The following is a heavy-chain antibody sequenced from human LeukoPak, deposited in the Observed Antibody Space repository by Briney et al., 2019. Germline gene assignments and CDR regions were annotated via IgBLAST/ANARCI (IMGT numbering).Heavy chain of an antibody. J-gene: IGHJ4*02. CDR3: ARVGVSGSYYIDY. D-gene: IGHD1-26*01. CDR1: GGSFSGYY. Sequence: SETLSLTCAVYGGSFSGYYWSWIRQPPGKGLEWTGEINHSGSTNYNPSLKSRVTISVDTSKNQFSLKLSSVTAADTAVYYCARVGVSGSYYIDYWGQGTLVTVSS. V-gene: IGHV4-34*01. CDR2: INHSGST.